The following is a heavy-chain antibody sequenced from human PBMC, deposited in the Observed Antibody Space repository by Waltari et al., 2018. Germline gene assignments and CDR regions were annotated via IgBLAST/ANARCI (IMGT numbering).Heavy chain of an antibody. CDR1: GFIVSGDY. J-gene: IGHJ6*04. CDR3: ARDPKLSFEIRGVHFDV. Sequence: EVALVESGGSVVQPGGSLRLSCAASGFIVSGDYMSWVRQAPGKGLEWVSAVFPPGDTRYAESVKGRFIISRDESKNTLLLDMTSLRVEDTATYYCARDPKLSFEIRGVHFDVWGKGTTVTVSS. CDR2: VFPPGDT. V-gene: IGHV3-53*02. D-gene: IGHD3-10*01.